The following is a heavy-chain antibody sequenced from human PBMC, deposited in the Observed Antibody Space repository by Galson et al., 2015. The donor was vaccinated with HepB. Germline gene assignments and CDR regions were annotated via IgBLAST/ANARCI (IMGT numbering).Heavy chain of an antibody. CDR3: ARVVHYYDSSGYDAFDI. CDR1: GGSISSYY. V-gene: IGHV4-59*01. CDR2: IYYSGST. J-gene: IGHJ3*02. Sequence: ETLSLTCTVSGGSISSYYWSWIRQPPGKGLEWIGYIYYSGSTNYNPSLKSRVTISVDTSKNQFSLKLSSVTAADTAVYYCARVVHYYDSSGYDAFDIWGQGTMVTVSS. D-gene: IGHD3-22*01.